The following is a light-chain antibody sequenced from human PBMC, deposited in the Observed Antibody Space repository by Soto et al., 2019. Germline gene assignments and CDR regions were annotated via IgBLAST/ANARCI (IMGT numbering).Light chain of an antibody. V-gene: IGLV1-44*01. CDR3: ATWDDRLYGRV. J-gene: IGLJ3*02. CDR1: GSNIGSKA. Sequence: QLVLPQPPSASGTPGQRVTIACSGSGSNIGSKAVNWYQQLPGAVPKLLINSNNQRPSGVPDRFSDSKSGTSASLAISGLHSEDEADYYCATWDDRLYGRVFVGGTKLT. CDR2: SNN.